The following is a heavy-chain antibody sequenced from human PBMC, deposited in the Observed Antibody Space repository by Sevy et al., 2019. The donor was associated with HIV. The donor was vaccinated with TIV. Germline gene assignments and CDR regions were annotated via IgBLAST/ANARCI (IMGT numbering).Heavy chain of an antibody. CDR1: GGSFSGYY. Sequence: SETLSLTCAVYGGSFSGYYWSWIRQPPGKGLEWIGEINHSGSTNYNPSFKSRVTISVDTSKNQFSLKLSSLTIADTAVYYCARGDSDFWSDYHDLDYYGMDVWGQGTTVTVSS. CDR3: ARGDSDFWSDYHDLDYYGMDV. J-gene: IGHJ6*02. V-gene: IGHV4-34*01. D-gene: IGHD3-3*01. CDR2: INHSGST.